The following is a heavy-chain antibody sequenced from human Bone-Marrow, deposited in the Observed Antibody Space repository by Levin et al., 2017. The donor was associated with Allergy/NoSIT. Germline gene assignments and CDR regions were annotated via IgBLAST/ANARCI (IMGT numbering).Heavy chain of an antibody. CDR2: IDWDDEK. CDR3: ARTYCTPGSCSGLSWYFDF. Sequence: QTLSLTCTFSGFSLSTKGMRVSWIRQPPGKALEWLARIDWDDEKFYSPSLKTRLIISKDTSKNQVVLTMTNMDPVDTATFFCARTYCTPGSCSGLSWYFDFWGRGTLVTVTS. V-gene: IGHV2-70*04. D-gene: IGHD2-8*01. CDR1: GFSLSTKGMR. J-gene: IGHJ2*01.